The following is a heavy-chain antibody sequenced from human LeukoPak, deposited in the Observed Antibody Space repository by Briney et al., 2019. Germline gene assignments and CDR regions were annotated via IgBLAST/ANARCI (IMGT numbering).Heavy chain of an antibody. D-gene: IGHD3-16*01. Sequence: GGSLRLSCAASGITLSSHWMGWVRQAPGKGLEWVANIKQDGGEDYYVDSVKGRFTISRDNAKNSVFLQMNRLRAEDTALYYCALWGGGGFDYWGQGALVTVSS. V-gene: IGHV3-7*01. J-gene: IGHJ4*02. CDR3: ALWGGGGFDY. CDR1: GITLSSHW. CDR2: IKQDGGED.